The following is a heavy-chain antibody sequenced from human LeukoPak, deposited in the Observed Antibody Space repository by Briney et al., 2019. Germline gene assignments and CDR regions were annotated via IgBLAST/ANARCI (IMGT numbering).Heavy chain of an antibody. CDR1: GFTFSSYW. CDR2: IKQDGSEK. D-gene: IGHD3-3*01. J-gene: IGHJ4*02. CDR3: ARVWGYYDFTGNDY. V-gene: IGHV3-7*03. Sequence: GGSLRLSCAASGFTFSSYWMSWVRQAPGKGLEWVANIKQDGSEKYYVDSVKGRFTISRDNAKNSLYLQMNSLRAEDTAVYYCARVWGYYDFTGNDYWGQGTLVTLSS.